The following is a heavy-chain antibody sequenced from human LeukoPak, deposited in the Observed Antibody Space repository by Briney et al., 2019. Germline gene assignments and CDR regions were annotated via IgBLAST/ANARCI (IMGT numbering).Heavy chain of an antibody. J-gene: IGHJ4*02. CDR2: INPGDGTA. CDR3: TREGVAAVANKNFDY. Sequence: ASVKVSCKASGYTFTSYGISWVRQAPGQGLEWMGGINPGDGTAKYAQKFQGRVTMTRDTSTTTLYMELSGLRSEDTAIYYCTREGVAAVANKNFDYWGQGTLVTVSS. V-gene: IGHV1-46*01. CDR1: GYTFTSYG. D-gene: IGHD6-13*01.